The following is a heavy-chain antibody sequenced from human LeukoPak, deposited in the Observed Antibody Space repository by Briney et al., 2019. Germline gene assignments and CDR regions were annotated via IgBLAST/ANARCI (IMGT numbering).Heavy chain of an antibody. V-gene: IGHV4-59*01. D-gene: IGHD2-15*01. CDR1: GDSITNYY. CDR3: ASLMVATDYYYGMDV. Sequence: SETLSLTCTVSGDSITNYYWSWIRQPPGKGLEWIGYISYSGSTNYNPSLKSRVTISVDTSKNQFSLKLSSVTAADTAVYYCASLMVATDYYYGMDVWGQGTTVTVSS. CDR2: ISYSGST. J-gene: IGHJ6*02.